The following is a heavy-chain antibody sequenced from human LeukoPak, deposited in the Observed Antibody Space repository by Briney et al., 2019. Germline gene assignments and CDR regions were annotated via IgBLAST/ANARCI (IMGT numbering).Heavy chain of an antibody. D-gene: IGHD3-16*02. Sequence: PSETLSLTCTVSGGSTSSYYWSWIRQPPGKGLEWIGYIYYSGSTNYNPSLKSRVTISVDTSKNQFSLKLSSVTAADTAVYYCARGAVRDDYVWGSYRYTGYFDYWGQGTLITVSS. J-gene: IGHJ4*02. CDR2: IYYSGST. CDR3: ARGAVRDDYVWGSYRYTGYFDY. V-gene: IGHV4-59*01. CDR1: GGSTSSYY.